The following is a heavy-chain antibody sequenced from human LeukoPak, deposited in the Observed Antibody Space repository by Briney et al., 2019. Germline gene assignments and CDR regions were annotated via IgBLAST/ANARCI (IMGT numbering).Heavy chain of an antibody. CDR2: ITSSSSYI. J-gene: IGHJ6*03. CDR1: RFTFSTYG. Sequence: TGGSLRLSCAASRFTFSTYGMHWVRQAPGKGLEWVSSITSSSSYIYYADSVKGRFTISRDNAKNSLYLQMDSLRVEDTAVYYCARDPYSGNYGAYYYYYMDVWGKGTTVTISS. V-gene: IGHV3-21*06. D-gene: IGHD1-26*01. CDR3: ARDPYSGNYGAYYYYYMDV.